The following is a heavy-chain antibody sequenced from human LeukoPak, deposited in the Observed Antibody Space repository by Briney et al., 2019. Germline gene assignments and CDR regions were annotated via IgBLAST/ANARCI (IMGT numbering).Heavy chain of an antibody. J-gene: IGHJ4*02. CDR1: GFTFGSYE. CDR2: ISSSGSPI. CDR3: AVRIASAPFDY. V-gene: IGHV3-48*03. Sequence: GGSLRLSCAASGFTFGSYEMNWVRQAPGKGLEWVSYISSSGSPIYYADSVKGRFTISRDNAKKSLYLQMNSLRAEDTAVYHCAVRIASAPFDYWGQGTLVTVSS. D-gene: IGHD6-13*01.